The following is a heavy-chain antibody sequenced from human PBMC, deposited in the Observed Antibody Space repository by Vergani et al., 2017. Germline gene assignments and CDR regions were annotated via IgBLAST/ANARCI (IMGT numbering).Heavy chain of an antibody. V-gene: IGHV2-5*02. D-gene: IGHD4-17*01. Sequence: QITLKESGPTLVKPTQPLTLTCTFSGFSLSTSGVGVGCIRQPPGKALEWLALIYWDDDKRYSPSLKSRLTITKDTSKNQVVLTMTNMDPVDTATYYCALHDYGDYGGGPDYGGQGTLVTVSS. J-gene: IGHJ4*02. CDR2: IYWDDDK. CDR3: ALHDYGDYGGGPDY. CDR1: GFSLSTSGVG.